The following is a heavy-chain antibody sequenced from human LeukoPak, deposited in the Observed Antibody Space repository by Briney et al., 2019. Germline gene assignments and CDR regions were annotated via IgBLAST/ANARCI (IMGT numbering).Heavy chain of an antibody. J-gene: IGHJ4*02. Sequence: SVKVSCKASGYTFTGYYMHWVRQAPGQGLEWMGGIIPIFGTANYAQKFQGRVTITTDESTSTAYMELSSLRSEDTAVYYCARTPSAWYSSGWLDYWGQGTLVTVSS. CDR1: GYTFTGYY. D-gene: IGHD6-19*01. CDR2: IIPIFGTA. CDR3: ARTPSAWYSSGWLDY. V-gene: IGHV1-69*05.